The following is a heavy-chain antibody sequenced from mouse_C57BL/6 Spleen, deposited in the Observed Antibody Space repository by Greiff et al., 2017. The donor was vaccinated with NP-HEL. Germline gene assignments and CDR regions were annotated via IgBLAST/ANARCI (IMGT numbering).Heavy chain of an antibody. Sequence: EVQLQESGPELVKPGASVKISCKASGYSFTGYYMNWVKQSPEKSLEWIGEINPSTGGTTYNQKFKAKATLTVDKSSSTAYMQLKSLTSEDSAVYYCARRNWDDAMDYWGQGTSVTVSS. J-gene: IGHJ4*01. CDR3: ARRNWDDAMDY. V-gene: IGHV1-42*01. CDR2: INPSTGGT. D-gene: IGHD4-1*01. CDR1: GYSFTGYY.